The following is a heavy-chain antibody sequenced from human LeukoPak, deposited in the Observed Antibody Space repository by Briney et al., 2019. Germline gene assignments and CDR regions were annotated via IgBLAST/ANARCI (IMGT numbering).Heavy chain of an antibody. CDR2: IYYSGST. CDR1: GGSISGYY. J-gene: IGHJ3*02. D-gene: IGHD1-14*01. Sequence: SETLSLTCTVSGGSISGYYWSWIRQPPGKGLEWIGYIYYSGSTNYNPSLKSRVTISVDTSKNQFSLKLSSVTAADTAVYYCARVRMLGRGAFDIWGQGTMVTVSS. V-gene: IGHV4-59*01. CDR3: ARVRMLGRGAFDI.